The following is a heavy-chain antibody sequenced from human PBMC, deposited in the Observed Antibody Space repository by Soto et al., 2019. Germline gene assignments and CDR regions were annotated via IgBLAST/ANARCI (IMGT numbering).Heavy chain of an antibody. CDR1: GFSLSNARMG. D-gene: IGHD5-18*01. Sequence: SGPTLVNPTETLTLTCTVSGFSLSNARMGVSWIRQPRGKALEWLALIFWNEENCYSTSLKSRLTITKDTSKNQGGGTMTNFDLANTATYYCVFAGYCYDPFGNWGRGTLVTVSS. J-gene: IGHJ4*02. V-gene: IGHV2-26*01. CDR2: IFWNEEN. CDR3: VFAGYCYDPFGN.